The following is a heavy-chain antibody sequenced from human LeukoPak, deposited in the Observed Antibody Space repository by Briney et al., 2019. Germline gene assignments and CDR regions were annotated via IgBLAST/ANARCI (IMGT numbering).Heavy chain of an antibody. CDR2: INPSGGST. CDR3: ARGGYYDRSGYSHDY. CDR1: GYTFTGYY. V-gene: IGHV1-46*01. Sequence: ASVKVSCKASGYTFTGYYMHWVRQAPGQGLEWMGIINPSGGSTSYTQKFQGRVTMTRDTSTSTVYMELSSLRSDDTAVYYCARGGYYDRSGYSHDYWGQGTLVTVSS. J-gene: IGHJ4*02. D-gene: IGHD3-22*01.